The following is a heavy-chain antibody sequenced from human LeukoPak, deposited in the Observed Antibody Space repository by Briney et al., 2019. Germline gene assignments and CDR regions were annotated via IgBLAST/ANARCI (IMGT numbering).Heavy chain of an antibody. Sequence: ASVKVSCKASGYTFTSYAMNWVRQAPGQGLEWMGWINTNTGNPTYAQGFTGRFVFSLGTSVSTAYLQISSLKAEDTAVYYCARYQRYYDILTGPLPYYYYYMDVWGKGTTVTVSS. D-gene: IGHD3-9*01. CDR1: GYTFTSYA. V-gene: IGHV7-4-1*02. CDR3: ARYQRYYDILTGPLPYYYYYMDV. CDR2: INTNTGNP. J-gene: IGHJ6*03.